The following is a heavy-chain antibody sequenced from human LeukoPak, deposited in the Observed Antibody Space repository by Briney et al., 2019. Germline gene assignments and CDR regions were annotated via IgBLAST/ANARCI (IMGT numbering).Heavy chain of an antibody. V-gene: IGHV4-31*03. J-gene: IGHJ5*02. CDR3: ARHVDSSSWYYWFDP. CDR2: IYYSGST. D-gene: IGHD6-13*01. CDR1: GGSISSGGYY. Sequence: SETLSLTRTVSGGSISSGGYYWSWIRQHPGKGLEWIGYIYYSGSTYYNPSLKSRVTISVDTSKNQFSLKLSSVTAADTAVYYCARHVDSSSWYYWFDPWGQGTLVTVSS.